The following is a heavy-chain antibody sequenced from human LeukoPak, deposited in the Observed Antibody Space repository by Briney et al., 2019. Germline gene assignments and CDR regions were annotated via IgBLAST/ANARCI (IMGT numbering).Heavy chain of an antibody. CDR2: IYYSGST. J-gene: IGHJ5*02. CDR3: ARLRGRWYSRSNWFDP. CDR1: GGSISSGGYY. V-gene: IGHV4-31*03. D-gene: IGHD6-13*01. Sequence: SETLSLTCTVSGGSISSGGYYWSWIRQHPGKGLEWIGYIYYSGSTYYNPSLKSRVTISVDTSKNQFSLKLSSVTAADTAVYYCARLRGRWYSRSNWFDPWGQGTLVTVSS.